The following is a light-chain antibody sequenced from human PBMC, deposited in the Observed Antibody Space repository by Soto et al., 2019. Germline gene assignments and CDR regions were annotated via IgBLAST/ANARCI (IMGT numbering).Light chain of an antibody. Sequence: DIQMTQSASSLSASVGDRVTITSQASQDIRKYLNWYQLRKGKAPKILIYDASNLETGVPSTFSGSGSWTHFTFPISRLQTEDIGTYYCQQYDILPITFGRGTRLEIK. CDR2: DAS. J-gene: IGKJ5*01. CDR1: QDIRKY. CDR3: QQYDILPIT. V-gene: IGKV1-33*01.